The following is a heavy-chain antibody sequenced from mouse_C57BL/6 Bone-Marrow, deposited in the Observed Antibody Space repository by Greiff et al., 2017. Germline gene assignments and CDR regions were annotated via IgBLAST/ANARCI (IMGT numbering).Heavy chain of an antibody. V-gene: IGHV5-12*01. J-gene: IGHJ2*01. CDR3: ARRGYPYYYDY. CDR2: ISNGGGST. Sequence: EVMLVESGGGLVQPGGSLKLSCAASGFTFSDYYMYWVRQTPEKRLEWVAYISNGGGSTYYPDTVKGRFTISRDNAKNTLYLQMSRLKSEDTAMYYCARRGYPYYYDYWGQGTTLTVSS. D-gene: IGHD2-2*01. CDR1: GFTFSDYY.